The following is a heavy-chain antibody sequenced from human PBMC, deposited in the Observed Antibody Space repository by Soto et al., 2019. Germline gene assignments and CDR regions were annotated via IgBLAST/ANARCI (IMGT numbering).Heavy chain of an antibody. J-gene: IGHJ3*02. CDR3: ATYCSSTSCYSALDI. CDR2: MNPNSGYT. V-gene: IGHV1-8*01. D-gene: IGHD2-2*02. CDR1: GYTFTSYD. Sequence: ASVKVSCKASGYTFTSYDINWVRQATGQGLEWMGWMNPNSGYTGYAQKFQGRVTMTRNTSISTAYMELSSLRSEDTAVYYCATYCSSTSCYSALDIWGQGTMVTVSS.